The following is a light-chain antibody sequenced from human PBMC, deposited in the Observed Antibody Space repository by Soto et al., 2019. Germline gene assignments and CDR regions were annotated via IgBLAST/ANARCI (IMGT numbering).Light chain of an antibody. V-gene: IGLV2-14*01. CDR1: SSDVGGYNY. CDR3: SSYTSGSLRV. Sequence: QSVLTQPASVSGSPGQSITISCTGTSSDVGGYNYVSWYQQHPGKAPKILIYEVSYRPSGVSDRFSGSKSGNTASLTISGLQAEGEADYYCSSYTSGSLRVFGTGTKVTVL. J-gene: IGLJ1*01. CDR2: EVS.